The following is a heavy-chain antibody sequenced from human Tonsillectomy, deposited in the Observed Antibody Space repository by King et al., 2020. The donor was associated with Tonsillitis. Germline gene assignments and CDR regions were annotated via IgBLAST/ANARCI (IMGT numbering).Heavy chain of an antibody. CDR1: GGSLRTGDHY. V-gene: IGHV4-39*01. CDR3: ARYDSGSFDY. D-gene: IGHD1-26*01. Sequence: QLQESGPGVVKPSETLSLTCTVSGGSLRTGDHYWAWLRHAPGKGLEWIGYMYYSGTIFYNPPLKRRITISGGTSENRFSLRLSAVTAADTAVYFCARYDSGSFDYWGQGALVTVSS. J-gene: IGHJ4*02. CDR2: MYYSGTI.